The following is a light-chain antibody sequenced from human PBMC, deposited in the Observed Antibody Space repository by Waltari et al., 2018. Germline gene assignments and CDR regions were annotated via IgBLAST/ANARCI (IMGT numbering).Light chain of an antibody. CDR1: QTVLYSSNNKNY. V-gene: IGKV4-1*01. CDR3: QQYYNTPLT. Sequence: IVMTQSPDSLAVSLAERATIHCKSSQTVLYSSNNKNYLAWYQQKPRQPPKLLIYWASTRESGVPDRFSGSGSGTDFTLTISSLQAEDVAVYYCQQYYNTPLTFGGGTKVEIK. CDR2: WAS. J-gene: IGKJ4*01.